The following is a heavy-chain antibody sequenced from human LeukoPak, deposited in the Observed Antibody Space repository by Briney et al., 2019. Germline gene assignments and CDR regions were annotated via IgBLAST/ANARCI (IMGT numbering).Heavy chain of an antibody. J-gene: IGHJ3*02. V-gene: IGHV5-51*01. CDR1: GYSFITYR. CDR2: IYPGDSDT. CDR3: ARQAPPHDYGDYDAFDI. Sequence: GESLKISCKGSGYSFITYRIGWVRQMPGKGLEWMGIIYPGDSDTRYSPSFQGQVTISVDKSISTAYLQWSSLKASDTAMYYCARQAPPHDYGDYDAFDIWGQGTMVTVSS. D-gene: IGHD4-17*01.